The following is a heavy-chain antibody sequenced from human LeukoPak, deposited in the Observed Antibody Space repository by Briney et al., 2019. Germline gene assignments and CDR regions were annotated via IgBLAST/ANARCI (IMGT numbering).Heavy chain of an antibody. Sequence: ASVKVSCKASGYTFTGYYMHWVRHAPGQGLEWMGWINPNSGGTTYAQKFQGRVTMTRDTSISTAYMELSRLRSDDTAVYYCAREARRRTSTVATYNWFDPWGQGTLVTVSS. J-gene: IGHJ5*02. V-gene: IGHV1-2*02. D-gene: IGHD4-23*01. CDR3: AREARRRTSTVATYNWFDP. CDR1: GYTFTGYY. CDR2: INPNSGGT.